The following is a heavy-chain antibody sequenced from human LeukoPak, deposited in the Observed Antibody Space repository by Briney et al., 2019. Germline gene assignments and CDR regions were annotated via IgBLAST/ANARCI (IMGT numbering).Heavy chain of an antibody. CDR3: ARLGGYCSGGSCQIDY. CDR1: GFTFSSYW. CDR2: INSDGSST. D-gene: IGHD2-15*01. J-gene: IGHJ4*02. Sequence: GGSLRLSCAASGFTFSSYWMHWVRQAPGKGLVWVSRINSDGSSTSYADSVKGRFTISRDNAKNTLYLQMNSLRAEDTAVYYCARLGGYCSGGSCQIDYWGQGTLVTVPS. V-gene: IGHV3-74*01.